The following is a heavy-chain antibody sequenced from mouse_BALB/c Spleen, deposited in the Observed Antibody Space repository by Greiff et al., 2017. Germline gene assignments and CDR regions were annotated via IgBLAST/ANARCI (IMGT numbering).Heavy chain of an antibody. CDR1: GFTFSSFG. CDR2: ISSGSSTI. D-gene: IGHD2-1*01. J-gene: IGHJ4*01. CDR3: ARSYGNYNYAMDY. Sequence: EVKVEESGGGLVQPGGSRKLSCAASGFTFSSFGMHWVRQAPEKGLEWVAYISSGSSTIYYADTVKGRFTISRDNPKNTLFLQMSLRSEDTAMYYCARSYGNYNYAMDYWGQGTSVTVSS. V-gene: IGHV5-17*02.